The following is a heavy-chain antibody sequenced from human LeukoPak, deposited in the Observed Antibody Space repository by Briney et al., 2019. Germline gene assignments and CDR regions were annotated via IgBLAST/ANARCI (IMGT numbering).Heavy chain of an antibody. CDR1: GFTFSSYW. D-gene: IGHD6-13*01. CDR3: ARTGAAAMHFDY. CDR2: INSDGSST. V-gene: IGHV3-74*01. Sequence: GGSLRLSCEASGFTFSSYWMHWVRQVPGKGLVWVSRINSDGSSTSYADSVKGRFTISRDNAKNTLYLQMNSLRAEDTAVYYCARTGAAAMHFDYWGQGTLVTVSS. J-gene: IGHJ4*02.